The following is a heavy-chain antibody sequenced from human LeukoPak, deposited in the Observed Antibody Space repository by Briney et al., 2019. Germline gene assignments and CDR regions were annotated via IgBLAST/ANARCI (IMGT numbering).Heavy chain of an antibody. CDR1: GFTFSSYA. V-gene: IGHV3-23*01. J-gene: IGHJ4*02. D-gene: IGHD3-3*01. CDR3: AKGRVVTTRNFDH. Sequence: GGSLRLSCAASGFTFSSYAMSWVRQAPGKGLEWVSGISGSGGSTYYADSVKGRFTISRDNSKNTLYLQMNSLRAEDTAVYYCAKGRVVTTRNFDHWGQGTLVTVSS. CDR2: ISGSGGST.